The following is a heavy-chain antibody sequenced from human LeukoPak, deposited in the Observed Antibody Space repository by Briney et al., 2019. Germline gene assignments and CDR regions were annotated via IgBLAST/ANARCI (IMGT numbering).Heavy chain of an antibody. D-gene: IGHD3-22*01. CDR1: GYSISSGYY. Sequence: SETLSLTCAVSGYSISSGYYWGWIRQPPGKGLEWTGSIYHSGSTYYNPSLKSRVTISVDTSKNQFSLKLSSVTAADTAVYYCARDLGDYYDSSGYYYFDYWGQGTLVTVSS. J-gene: IGHJ4*02. CDR2: IYHSGST. V-gene: IGHV4-38-2*02. CDR3: ARDLGDYYDSSGYYYFDY.